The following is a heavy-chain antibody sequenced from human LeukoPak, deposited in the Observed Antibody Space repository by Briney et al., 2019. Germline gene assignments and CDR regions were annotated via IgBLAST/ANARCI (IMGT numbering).Heavy chain of an antibody. D-gene: IGHD3-16*01. CDR1: GFTFSSYE. J-gene: IGHJ3*02. CDR2: ISSSGSTI. Sequence: PRGSLRLSCAASGFTFSSYEVNWVRQAPGKGLEWVSYISSSGSTIYYADSVKGRFTISRDNPKNSLYLQMNSLRAEDTAVYYCARDGGSAAAFDIWGQGTMVTVSS. CDR3: ARDGGSAAAFDI. V-gene: IGHV3-48*03.